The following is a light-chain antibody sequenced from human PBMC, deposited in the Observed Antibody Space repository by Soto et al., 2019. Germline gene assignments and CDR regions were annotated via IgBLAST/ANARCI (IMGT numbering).Light chain of an antibody. Sequence: DIVMTQSPLSMSVTPGELASISCWSSQSLLHNNEYNHLDWYLQRPGQSPQLLIYLASNRASGVTDRLSGSGAGTAFTLKISRVEAEDVGVYYCMQVLQTPHTLGQGTKLEIK. CDR1: QSLLHNNEYNH. J-gene: IGKJ2*01. CDR3: MQVLQTPHT. V-gene: IGKV2-28*01. CDR2: LAS.